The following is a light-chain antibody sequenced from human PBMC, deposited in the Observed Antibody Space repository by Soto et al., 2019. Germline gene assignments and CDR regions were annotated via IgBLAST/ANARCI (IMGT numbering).Light chain of an antibody. CDR3: SSYTSSSTLYV. V-gene: IGLV2-14*01. CDR1: SSDIGRYDY. CDR2: EVS. J-gene: IGLJ1*01. Sequence: QSVLAQPASVSGSPGQSITISCAGTSSDIGRYDYVSWYQQHPGKAPKLMIYEVSNRPSGVSNRFSGSKSGNTASLTISGLQHADDDDYYCSSYTSSSTLYVFGSGTKVTVL.